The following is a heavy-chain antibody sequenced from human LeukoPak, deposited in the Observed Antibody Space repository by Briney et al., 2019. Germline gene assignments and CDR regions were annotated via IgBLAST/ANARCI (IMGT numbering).Heavy chain of an antibody. V-gene: IGHV5-51*01. J-gene: IGHJ4*02. CDR1: GYSFNTYW. CDR2: IYPGDSDT. D-gene: IGHD2-2*01. Sequence: RGESLKISCRGSGYSFNTYWIGWVLQMPAKGLEWMGIIYPGDSDTRYSPSFRGQVTMSADKSINTAYLQWSSLKASDTAMYFCARRQGCSTSSCPPDSWGQGPLVPVSS. CDR3: ARRQGCSTSSCPPDS.